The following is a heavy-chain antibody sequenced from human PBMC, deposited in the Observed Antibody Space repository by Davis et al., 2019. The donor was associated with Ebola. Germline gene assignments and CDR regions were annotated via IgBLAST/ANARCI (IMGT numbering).Heavy chain of an antibody. J-gene: IGHJ6*02. CDR1: GFTFSSYW. CDR2: INQDGSEK. Sequence: PGGSLRLSCAASGFTFSSYWMTWVRQAPGKGLEWVANINQDGSEKYYVDSVKGRFTISRDNAKNSLYLQMNSLRADDTAVYYCSRHSPMDVWGQGTTVTVSS. CDR3: SRHSPMDV. D-gene: IGHD2-21*01. V-gene: IGHV3-7*01.